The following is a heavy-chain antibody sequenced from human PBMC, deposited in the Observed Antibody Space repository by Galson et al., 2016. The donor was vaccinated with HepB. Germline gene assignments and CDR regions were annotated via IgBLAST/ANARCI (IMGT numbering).Heavy chain of an antibody. D-gene: IGHD6-13*01. V-gene: IGHV3-21*01. CDR1: GFTFSNFA. CDR2: ISSSSGYI. Sequence: SLRLSCAASGFTFSNFAMSWVRQAXXKGLXXVSSISSSSGYIYYADSVKGRFTISRDNAKNSLFLQMNSLRAEDTALYYCAREIGSSTCLDNWGQGILVTVSS. CDR3: AREIGSSTCLDN. J-gene: IGHJ4*02.